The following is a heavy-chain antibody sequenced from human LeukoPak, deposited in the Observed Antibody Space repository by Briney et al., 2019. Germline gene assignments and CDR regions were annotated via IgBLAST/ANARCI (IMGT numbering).Heavy chain of an antibody. D-gene: IGHD3-22*01. V-gene: IGHV3-30*04. CDR2: ISYDGSNK. CDR3: ARVGYYDSSGYPTKPDY. J-gene: IGHJ4*02. CDR1: GFTFSSYA. Sequence: GGSLRLSCAASGFTFSSYAMHWVRQAPGKGLEWVAVISYDGSNKCYADSVKGRFTISRDNSKNTLYLQMNSLRAEDTAVYYCARVGYYDSSGYPTKPDYWGQGTLVTVSS.